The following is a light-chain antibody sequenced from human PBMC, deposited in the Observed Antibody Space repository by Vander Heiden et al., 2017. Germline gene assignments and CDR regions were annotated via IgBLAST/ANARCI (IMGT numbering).Light chain of an antibody. J-gene: IGLJ3*02. V-gene: IGLV2-14*01. Sequence: QSALTQPASVSGSPGPSITISCTGTSSDVGGSIHVSWYQQHPGKAPKLMIYEVSNRPSGVSNRFSGSKSGNTASLTISGLQAEDEADYYCSSYTSSTTWVFGGGTKVTVL. CDR1: SSDVGGSIH. CDR3: SSYTSSTTWV. CDR2: EVS.